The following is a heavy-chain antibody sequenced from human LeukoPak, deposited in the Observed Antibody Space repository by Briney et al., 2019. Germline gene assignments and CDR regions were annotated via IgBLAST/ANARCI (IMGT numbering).Heavy chain of an antibody. V-gene: IGHV4-59*13. D-gene: IGHD3-9*01. CDR3: ARDHPVADWAPDI. CDR1: GGSISSYS. Sequence: PSETLSLTCSVSGGSISSYSWTWIRQPPGKGXXXIGFIDYSGSSNYNPSLKXRVTISADPSTNHFSLNLTSVTAADTAVYFCARDHPVADWAPDIWGRGTMVTVSS. J-gene: IGHJ3*02. CDR2: IDYSGSS.